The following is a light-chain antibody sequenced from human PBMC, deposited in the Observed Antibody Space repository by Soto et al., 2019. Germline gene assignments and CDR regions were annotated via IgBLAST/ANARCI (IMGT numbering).Light chain of an antibody. CDR3: QRYNAFSQT. CDR1: QSINSW. V-gene: IGKV1-5*01. Sequence: DIQMTQSPSTLSASVGDRVTITCRASQSINSWLAWYQQKPGKAPQVLIYDSSSLQTGVPSRFSSSGSGTEFTLTIDSLQPEDFATYYCQRYNAFSQTFGQGTKVDIK. J-gene: IGKJ1*01. CDR2: DSS.